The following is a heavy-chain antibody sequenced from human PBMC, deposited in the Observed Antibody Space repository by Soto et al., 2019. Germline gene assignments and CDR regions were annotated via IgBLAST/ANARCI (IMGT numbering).Heavy chain of an antibody. CDR1: GFTFSSYS. D-gene: IGHD2-2*02. V-gene: IGHV3-21*01. J-gene: IGHJ3*02. CDR2: ISSSSSHI. Sequence: GGSLRLSCAASGFTFSSYSMNWVRQAPGKGLEWVSSISSSSSHIYYADSVKGRFTISRDNAKNSLYLQMNSLRAEDTAVYYCGPMAYRYLDAFDIWGQGTMVNVSS. CDR3: GPMAYRYLDAFDI.